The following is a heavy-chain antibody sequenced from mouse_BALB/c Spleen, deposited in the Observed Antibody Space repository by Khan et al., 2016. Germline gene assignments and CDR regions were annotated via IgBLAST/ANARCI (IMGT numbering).Heavy chain of an antibody. CDR1: GYTFTDYE. Sequence: QVQLQQSGAELVRPGASVTLSCKASGYTFTDYEMHWVKQTPVHGLEWIGSIDPQTGGTAYNQKFKGKATLTADKSSTTAYMEFRSLTSEDSAVYYSSRGGESHGSSSFAYWGQGTLVTVSA. CDR3: SRGGESHGSSSFAY. CDR2: IDPQTGGT. J-gene: IGHJ3*01. V-gene: IGHV1-15*01. D-gene: IGHD1-1*01.